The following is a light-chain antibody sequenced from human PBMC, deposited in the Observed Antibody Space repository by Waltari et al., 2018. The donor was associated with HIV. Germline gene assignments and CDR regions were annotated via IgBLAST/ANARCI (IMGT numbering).Light chain of an antibody. V-gene: IGLV2-14*01. CDR3: TSFRPTSAPVV. J-gene: IGLJ2*01. CDR2: DVT. Sequence: QPALTQPAAVSGSPGQSITISCTGTSSDVGGYHYVSWFLQRPGQAPKLMIYDVTQRPSGVSNRFSGSKSANAASLTISGLQVEDEGDYYCTSFRPTSAPVVFGGGTKLTVL. CDR1: SSDVGGYHY.